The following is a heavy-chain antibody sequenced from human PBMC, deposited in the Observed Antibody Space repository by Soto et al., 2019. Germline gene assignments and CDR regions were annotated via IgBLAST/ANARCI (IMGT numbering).Heavy chain of an antibody. D-gene: IGHD5-12*01. Sequence: KFQGRVTITRDTSASTAYMELSSLRFEDTAVYYCARVSGYYLPDYWGQGTLVTVSS. CDR3: ARVSGYYLPDY. J-gene: IGHJ4*02. V-gene: IGHV1-3*01.